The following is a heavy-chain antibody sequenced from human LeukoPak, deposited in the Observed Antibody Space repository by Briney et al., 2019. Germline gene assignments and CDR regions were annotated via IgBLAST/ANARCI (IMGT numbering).Heavy chain of an antibody. D-gene: IGHD6-19*01. V-gene: IGHV3-21*01. Sequence: GGSLRLSCAASGFTFSSYSMNWVRQAPGKGLEWVSSISSSSSYIYYGDSVKGRFTISRDNAKNSLYLQMNSLRAEDTAVYYCAREGRAVAGSAFDIWGQGTMVTVSS. CDR1: GFTFSSYS. CDR3: AREGRAVAGSAFDI. J-gene: IGHJ3*02. CDR2: ISSSSSYI.